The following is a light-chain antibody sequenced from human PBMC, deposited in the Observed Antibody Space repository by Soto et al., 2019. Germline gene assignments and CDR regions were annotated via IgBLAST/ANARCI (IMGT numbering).Light chain of an antibody. Sequence: EVGMTQSPATLSVSPGERATLSCRPSQSVNRKLAWYQQKPGQHTRLLIYAASTRDTGIPDRVSGSGSWTYVTRTISSLQTEEVATYDGQQLKNYPITFGQGTRLEIK. CDR1: QSVNRK. J-gene: IGKJ5*01. V-gene: IGKV3-15*01. CDR3: QQLKNYPIT. CDR2: AAS.